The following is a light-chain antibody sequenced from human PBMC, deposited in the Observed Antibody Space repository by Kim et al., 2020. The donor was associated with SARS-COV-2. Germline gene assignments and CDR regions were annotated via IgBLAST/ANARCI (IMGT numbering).Light chain of an antibody. CDR2: MAS. J-gene: IGKJ1*01. V-gene: IGKV1-5*03. CDR1: QDIGNW. Sequence: DIQMTQSPSTLSASVGDRVTITCRASQDIGNWLAWYQQRPGKGPKLLIYMASTLESGVPSRISGSRSGTEFTLTISSLQPDDFATYYCQQYSSYVRTFGQGTKVDIK. CDR3: QQYSSYVRT.